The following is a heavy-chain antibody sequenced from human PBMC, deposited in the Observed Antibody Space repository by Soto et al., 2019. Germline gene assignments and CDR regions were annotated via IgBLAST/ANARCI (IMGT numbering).Heavy chain of an antibody. CDR3: AKALVRGYSYGPPDY. D-gene: IGHD5-18*01. J-gene: IGHJ4*02. Sequence: GGSLRLSCAASGFTFSSYAMSWVRQAPGKGLEWVSAISGSGGSTYYADSVEGRFTISRDNSKNTLYLQMNSLRAEDTAVYYCAKALVRGYSYGPPDYWGQGTLVTVSS. CDR2: ISGSGGST. CDR1: GFTFSSYA. V-gene: IGHV3-23*01.